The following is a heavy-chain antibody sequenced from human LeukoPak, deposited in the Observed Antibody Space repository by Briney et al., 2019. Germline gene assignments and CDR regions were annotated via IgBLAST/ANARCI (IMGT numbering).Heavy chain of an antibody. V-gene: IGHV4-39*01. CDR2: IYYGEIT. CDR3: ARRDDSSGYHKIFDY. D-gene: IGHD3-22*01. Sequence: PSETLSLTCTVSGGSISSGPYYWGWIRQPPGKGLEWIGNIYYGEITYYNPSLKSRVTISIDTSKNQFYLKLSSLTAADTAVYYCARRDDSSGYHKIFDYWGPGTLVTVSS. J-gene: IGHJ4*02. CDR1: GGSISSGPYY.